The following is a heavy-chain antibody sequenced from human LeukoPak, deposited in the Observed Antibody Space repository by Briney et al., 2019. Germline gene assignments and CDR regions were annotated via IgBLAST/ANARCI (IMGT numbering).Heavy chain of an antibody. CDR3: ARVGGDGYNYDY. CDR1: GGTFSSYA. V-gene: IGHV1-69*04. CDR2: IFPILGIA. Sequence: SVKVSCKASGGTFSSYAISWVRQAPGQGLEWMGRIFPILGIANYAQKFQGRVTITADKSTSTAYMELSSLRSEDTAVYYCARVGGDGYNYDYWGQGTLVTVSS. J-gene: IGHJ4*02. D-gene: IGHD5-24*01.